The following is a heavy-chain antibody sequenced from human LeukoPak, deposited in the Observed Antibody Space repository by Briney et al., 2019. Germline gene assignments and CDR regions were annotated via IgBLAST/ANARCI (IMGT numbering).Heavy chain of an antibody. J-gene: IGHJ4*02. CDR2: MNPNSGNT. CDR1: GYTFTSND. CDR3: ARVIDSSGYYYLGY. D-gene: IGHD3-22*01. Sequence: VASVKVSCKASGYTFTSNDINWVRQATGQGLEWMGWMNPNSGNTGYAQKFQGRVTMTRNTSISTAYMELSSLRSEDTAVYYCARVIDSSGYYYLGYWGQGTLVTVSS. V-gene: IGHV1-8*01.